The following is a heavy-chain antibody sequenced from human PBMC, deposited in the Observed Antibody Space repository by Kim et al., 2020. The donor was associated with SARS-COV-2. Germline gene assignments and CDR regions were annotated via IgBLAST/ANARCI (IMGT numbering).Heavy chain of an antibody. Sequence: GGSLRLSSAASGFTFSTNGMHWVRQAPGKGLEWVAVMWHDATNKFYADSVKGRFTISRDNSKNTLYLQMNSLRAEDTAVYYCAREVSTGYYAGPFDSWGQGTLVTVSS. J-gene: IGHJ4*02. CDR1: GFTFSTNG. CDR2: MWHDATNK. V-gene: IGHV3-33*01. D-gene: IGHD3-9*01. CDR3: AREVSTGYYAGPFDS.